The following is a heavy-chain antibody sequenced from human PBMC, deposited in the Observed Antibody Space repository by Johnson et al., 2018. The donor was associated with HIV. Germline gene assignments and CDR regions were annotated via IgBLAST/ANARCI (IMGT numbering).Heavy chain of an antibody. V-gene: IGHV3-48*03. D-gene: IGHD1-26*01. J-gene: IGHJ3*02. CDR1: GFTFSNYA. CDR2: ISSSGSNI. Sequence: VQLVESGGGLVQPGGSLRLSCAASGFTFSNYAMHWVRQAPGKGLEWVSYISSSGSNIYKADSVKGRFTISRDNAKNSLFLQMNTLRAEDTAIYYCAKDLFTEREDDVFDIWGQGTMVTVSS. CDR3: AKDLFTEREDDVFDI.